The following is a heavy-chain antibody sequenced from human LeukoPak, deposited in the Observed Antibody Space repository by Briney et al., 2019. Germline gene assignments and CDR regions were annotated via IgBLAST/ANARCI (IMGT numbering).Heavy chain of an antibody. J-gene: IGHJ3*02. CDR1: GGSISSYY. CDR2: IYYSGST. V-gene: IGHV4-59*12. CDR3: ARDYYDSSGYFDALDI. Sequence: SETLSLTCTVSGGSISSYYLSWIRQPPGKGLEWIGYIYYSGSTNYNPSPKSRVTISLDTSKNQFSLQLSSVCAGDTDVYYCARDYYDSSGYFDALDIWDQGTMVTVSS. D-gene: IGHD3-22*01.